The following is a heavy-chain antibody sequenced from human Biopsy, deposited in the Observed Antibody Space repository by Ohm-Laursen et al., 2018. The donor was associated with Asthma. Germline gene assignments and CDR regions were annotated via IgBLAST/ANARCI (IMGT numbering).Heavy chain of an antibody. CDR2: INPNSGGT. D-gene: IGHD3-16*01. V-gene: IGHV1-2*06. Sequence: SSVKVSCKTSGYTFIGYHIHWVRQAPGQGLEWMGRINPNSGGTNYAQKFQGRVTMTSDTSISTAYMELSRLRSEDTAVYYCARVDAIMISGDFYFYSGFDLWGQGTTVRVSS. J-gene: IGHJ6*02. CDR1: GYTFIGYH. CDR3: ARVDAIMISGDFYFYSGFDL.